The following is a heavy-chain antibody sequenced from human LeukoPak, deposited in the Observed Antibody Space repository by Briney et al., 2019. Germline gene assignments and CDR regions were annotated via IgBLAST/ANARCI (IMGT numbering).Heavy chain of an antibody. CDR3: TTLPHSWAKYYYYYMDV. V-gene: IGHV3-15*01. Sequence: GGSLGLSCAASGFTFSNAWMSCVRQAPGKGLEWVGRINSKTHGGTTDYAAPVKGRFTISRDDSKNTLYLQMNSLKTEDTAVYYCTTLPHSWAKYYYYYMDVWGKGTTVTVSS. D-gene: IGHD3-16*01. CDR1: GFTFSNAW. J-gene: IGHJ6*03. CDR2: INSKTHGGTT.